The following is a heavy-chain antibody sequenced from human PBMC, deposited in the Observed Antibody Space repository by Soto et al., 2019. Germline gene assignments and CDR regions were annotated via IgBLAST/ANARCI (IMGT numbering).Heavy chain of an antibody. V-gene: IGHV3-15*07. D-gene: IGHD3-10*01. CDR1: GFTFSNAW. Sequence: GGSLRLSCAASGFTFSNAWMNWVRQAPGKGLEWVGRIKSKTDGGTTDYAAPVKGRFTISRDDSKNTLYLQMNSLKTEDTAVYYCTTDAVPAWFGKHFDYWGQGTLVTVSS. J-gene: IGHJ4*02. CDR3: TTDAVPAWFGKHFDY. CDR2: IKSKTDGGTT.